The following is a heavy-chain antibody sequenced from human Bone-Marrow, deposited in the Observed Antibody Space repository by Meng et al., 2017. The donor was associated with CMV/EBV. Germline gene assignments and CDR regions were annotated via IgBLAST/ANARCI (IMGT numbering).Heavy chain of an antibody. J-gene: IGHJ4*02. CDR1: GFTFDDYG. D-gene: IGHD3-3*01. V-gene: IGHV3-20*04. CDR3: ARGSKAFGVVIIGYFDY. Sequence: GGSLRLSCAASGFTFDDYGMSWVRQAPGKGLEWVSGINWNGGSTGYAESVKGRFTISRDNAKNSLYLQMNSLRAEDTALYYCARGSKAFGVVIIGYFDYWGQGTLVTVSS. CDR2: INWNGGST.